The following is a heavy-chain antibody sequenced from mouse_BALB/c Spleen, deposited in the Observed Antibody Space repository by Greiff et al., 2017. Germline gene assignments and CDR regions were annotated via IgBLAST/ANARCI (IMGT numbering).Heavy chain of an antibody. J-gene: IGHJ4*01. CDR2: IRLKSNNYAT. CDR3: TRDWFYAMDY. D-gene: IGHD2-2*01. V-gene: IGHV6-6*02. CDR1: GFTFSNYW. Sequence: EVQRVESGGGLVQPGGSMKLSCVASGFTFSNYWMNWVRQSPEKGLEWVAEIRLKSNNYATHYAESVKGRFTISRDDSKSSVYLQMNNLRAEDTGMYYCTRDWFYAMDYWGQGTSVTVSS.